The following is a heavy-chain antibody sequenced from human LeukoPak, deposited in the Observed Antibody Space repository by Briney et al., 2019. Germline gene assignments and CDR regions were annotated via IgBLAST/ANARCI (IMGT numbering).Heavy chain of an antibody. CDR2: IYYSGST. Sequence: SQTLSLTCTVPGGSISSGGYYWSWIRQHPGKGLEWIGYIYYSGSTYYNPSLKSRVTIPVDTSKNQFSLKLSSVTAADTAVYYCARVVGRWRAAFDIWGQGTMVTVSS. D-gene: IGHD4-23*01. CDR1: GGSISSGGYY. J-gene: IGHJ3*02. V-gene: IGHV4-31*03. CDR3: ARVVGRWRAAFDI.